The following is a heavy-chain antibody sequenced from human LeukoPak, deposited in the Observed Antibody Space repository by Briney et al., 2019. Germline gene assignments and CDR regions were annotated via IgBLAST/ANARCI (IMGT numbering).Heavy chain of an antibody. D-gene: IGHD4-23*01. CDR2: IIPILGIA. J-gene: IGHJ4*02. V-gene: IGHV1-69*04. CDR1: GGTFSSYA. Sequence: SVKVSCKASGGTFSSYAISWVRQAPGQGLEWMGRIIPILGIANYAQKFQGRVTITADKSTSTAYMELSSLRSEDTAVYYCARDENSHGGNSIYWGQGTLVTVSS. CDR3: ARDENSHGGNSIY.